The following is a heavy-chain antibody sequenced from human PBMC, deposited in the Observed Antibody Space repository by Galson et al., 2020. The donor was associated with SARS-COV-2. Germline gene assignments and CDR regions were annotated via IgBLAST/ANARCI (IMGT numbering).Heavy chain of an antibody. D-gene: IGHD3-10*01. CDR3: AHSWGGGDGSKSYLGWFDRAESYLGWFDP. V-gene: IGHV2-5*01. J-gene: IGHJ5*02. CDR1: GFSLSTSGVS. Sequence: SGPTLVKPTQTLTLTCTFSGFSLSTSGVSVGWIRQPPGKALEWLALISWNDDKRYSPSMNNRLTITKDTSKNQVVLTMTNMDPVDTATYYCAHSWGGGDGSKSYLGWFDRAESYLGWFDPWGQGTLVTVSS. CDR2: ISWNDDK.